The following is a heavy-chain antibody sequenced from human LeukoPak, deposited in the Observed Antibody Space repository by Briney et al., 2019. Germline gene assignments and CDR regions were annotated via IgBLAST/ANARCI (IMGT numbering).Heavy chain of an antibody. V-gene: IGHV4-4*02. D-gene: IGHD1-26*01. J-gene: IGHJ4*02. CDR2: ISLSGLT. Sequence: PSETLSLTRGVSRGSLSSTNGWTWVRQPPGQGLAWSGEISLSGLTHYNPSLHSRVTMSLDKSKNHLSLHLTSVPAPDPALSYFSRESGAFSPFGYCGQG. CDR1: RGSLSSTNG. CDR3: SRESGAFSPFGY.